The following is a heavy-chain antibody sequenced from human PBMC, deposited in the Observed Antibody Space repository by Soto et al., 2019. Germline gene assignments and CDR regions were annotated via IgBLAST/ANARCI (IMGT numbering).Heavy chain of an antibody. J-gene: IGHJ6*02. CDR2: ISYDGSNK. V-gene: IGHV3-30*18. D-gene: IGHD1-1*01. Sequence: QVQLVESGGGVVQPGRSLRLSCAASGFTFSSYGMHWVRQAPGKGLEWVAVISYDGSNKYYADSVKGRFTISRDNSKNTLYLQMNSLRAEDTAVYYCAKEHAGTYEVHYGMDVWGQGTTVTVSS. CDR3: AKEHAGTYEVHYGMDV. CDR1: GFTFSSYG.